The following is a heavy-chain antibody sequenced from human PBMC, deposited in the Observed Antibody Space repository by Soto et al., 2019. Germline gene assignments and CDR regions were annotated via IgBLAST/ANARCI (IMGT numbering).Heavy chain of an antibody. V-gene: IGHV1-8*01. D-gene: IGHD4-17*01. CDR3: ARVAGINDYGDYPDNYYYYYYMDV. J-gene: IGHJ6*03. CDR2: MNPNSGNT. CDR1: GYTFTSYD. Sequence: ASVKVSCKASGYTFTSYDINWVRQATGQGLEWMGWMNPNSGNTGYAQKFQGRVTMTRNTSISTAYMELSSLRSEDTAVYYCARVAGINDYGDYPDNYYYYYYMDVWGKGTTVTVSS.